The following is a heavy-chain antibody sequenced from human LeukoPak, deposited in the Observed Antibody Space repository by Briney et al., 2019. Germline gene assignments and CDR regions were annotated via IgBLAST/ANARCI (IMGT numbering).Heavy chain of an antibody. V-gene: IGHV1-46*02. CDR1: GYTFNSYY. Sequence: ASVEVSFRACGYTFNSYYMHWVRQAPGQGLEWMGIINPSGGSTSYAQKFQGRVTMTRDMSTSTVYMELSSLRSEDTAVYYCARDTYRVSVVPAAPDVWGKGTTVTVSS. CDR2: INPSGGST. J-gene: IGHJ6*04. D-gene: IGHD2-2*01. CDR3: ARDTYRVSVVPAAPDV.